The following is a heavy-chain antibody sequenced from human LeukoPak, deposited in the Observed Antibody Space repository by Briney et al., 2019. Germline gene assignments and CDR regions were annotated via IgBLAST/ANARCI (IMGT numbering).Heavy chain of an antibody. CDR2: IYHSGST. CDR1: GYSISSGYY. D-gene: IGHD6-6*01. V-gene: IGHV4-38-2*01. CDR3: ARKEGSIAARIDY. J-gene: IGHJ4*02. Sequence: KPSETLSLTCAVSGYSISSGYYWGWNRQPPGKGLEWIGSIYHSGSTYYNPSLKSRVTISVDTSKNQFSLKLSSVTAADTAVYYCARKEGSIAARIDYWGQGTLVTVSS.